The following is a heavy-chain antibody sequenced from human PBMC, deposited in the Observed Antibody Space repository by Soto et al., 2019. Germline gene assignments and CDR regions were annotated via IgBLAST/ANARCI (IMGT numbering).Heavy chain of an antibody. CDR2: IYPGDSDT. J-gene: IGHJ6*02. D-gene: IGHD2-15*01. CDR3: ARYCSGGSCPYYYYVMDF. V-gene: IGHV5-51*01. Sequence: GESLKISCKGSGYSFTSYWIGWVRQMPWKGLEWMGIIYPGDSDTRYSPSFQGQVTISADKSISTAYLQWSSLKASDTAMYYCARYCSGGSCPYYYYVMDFWGQGTTVTVS. CDR1: GYSFTSYW.